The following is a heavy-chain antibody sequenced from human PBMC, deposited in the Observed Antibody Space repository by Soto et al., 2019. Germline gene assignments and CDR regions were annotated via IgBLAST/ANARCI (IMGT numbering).Heavy chain of an antibody. Sequence: ASVKVSCKASGYTFTSYDINWVRQATGQGLEWMGWMNPNSGNTGYAQKFQGRVTMTRNTSISTAYMELSSLRSEDTAVYYCAKRGRILRYFDWQSYYYGMDVWGQGTTVTVSS. V-gene: IGHV1-8*01. D-gene: IGHD3-9*01. CDR2: MNPNSGNT. J-gene: IGHJ6*02. CDR1: GYTFTSYD. CDR3: AKRGRILRYFDWQSYYYGMDV.